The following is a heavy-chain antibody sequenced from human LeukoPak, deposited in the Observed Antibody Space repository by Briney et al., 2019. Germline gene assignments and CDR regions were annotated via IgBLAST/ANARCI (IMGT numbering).Heavy chain of an antibody. Sequence: GGSLRLSCAASGFTFSSYWMSWVRQAPGKGLEWVSAISGSGGSTYYADSVKGRFTISRDNSKNTLYLQMNSLRAEDTAVYYCAKDQERIASGPTDYWGQGTLVTVSS. D-gene: IGHD2-15*01. CDR1: GFTFSSYW. J-gene: IGHJ4*02. CDR2: ISGSGGST. V-gene: IGHV3-23*01. CDR3: AKDQERIASGPTDY.